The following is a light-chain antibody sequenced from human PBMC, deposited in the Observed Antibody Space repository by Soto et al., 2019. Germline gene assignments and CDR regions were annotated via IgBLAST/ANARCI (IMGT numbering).Light chain of an antibody. CDR2: GAS. V-gene: IGKV3-20*01. Sequence: ALPPPPAALSFSPRERPTLSCRASQSVSSSVLAWYQQKVGQAPRLLIYGASSRATGIPDRFSGSGSGTDFTLTISRLEPEDFAVYYCQRYGSFGQGTKVDIK. CDR3: QRYGS. CDR1: QSVSSSV. J-gene: IGKJ1*01.